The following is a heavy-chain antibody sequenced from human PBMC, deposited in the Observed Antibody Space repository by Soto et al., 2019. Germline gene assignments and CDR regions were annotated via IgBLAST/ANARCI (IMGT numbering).Heavy chain of an antibody. CDR3: AKEKYSTGFSDY. V-gene: IGHV1-46*01. J-gene: IGHJ4*02. CDR2: INPRGEST. D-gene: IGHD2-8*02. Sequence: AASVKVSCKASGYTFTNYYMHWVRQAPGQGLEWMGMINPRGESTSYAQKFRGRFTISRDNSKNTLYLQLNALRAEDTAIYYCAKEKYSTGFSDYWGQGTLVTVSS. CDR1: GYTFTNYY.